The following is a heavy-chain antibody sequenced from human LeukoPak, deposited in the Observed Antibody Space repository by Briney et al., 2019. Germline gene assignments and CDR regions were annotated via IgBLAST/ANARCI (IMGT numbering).Heavy chain of an antibody. CDR1: GFTFSSYW. J-gene: IGHJ4*02. CDR3: AKGSSGFDY. CDR2: IKQDGSEK. Sequence: PGGSLRLSCAASGFTFSSYWMSWVRQAPGKGLEWVANIKQDGSEKYYVDSVKGRFTISRDNSKNTLYLQMNSLRAEDTAVYYCAKGSSGFDYWGQGTLVTVSS. V-gene: IGHV3-7*03. D-gene: IGHD6-19*01.